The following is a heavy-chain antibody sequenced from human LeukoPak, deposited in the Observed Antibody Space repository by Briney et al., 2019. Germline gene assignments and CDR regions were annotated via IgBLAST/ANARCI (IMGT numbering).Heavy chain of an antibody. V-gene: IGHV5-51*01. CDR2: IYPGDSDT. Sequence: GESLKISCKGSGYTFTNYWIGWVRQMPGKGLEWMGIIYPGDSDTKYSPSFQGQVTISADKSISTTYLQLNSLKASDTAMYYCARDDSSGHYDYWGQGTLVTVSS. CDR3: ARDDSSGHYDY. D-gene: IGHD3-22*01. CDR1: GYTFTNYW. J-gene: IGHJ4*02.